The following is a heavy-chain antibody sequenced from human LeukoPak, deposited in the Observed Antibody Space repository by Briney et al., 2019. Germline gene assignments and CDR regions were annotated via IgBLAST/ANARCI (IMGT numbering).Heavy chain of an antibody. Sequence: SVTVSCKASGGTFSSYAMSWVRQAPGQGLEWMGGIIPIFGTANYAQKFQGRVTITADESTSTAYKELSSLRSEDTAVYYCARLSMSDFWSGSPYYFDYWGQGTLVTVSS. V-gene: IGHV1-69*13. D-gene: IGHD3-3*01. CDR1: GGTFSSYA. CDR2: IIPIFGTA. CDR3: ARLSMSDFWSGSPYYFDY. J-gene: IGHJ4*02.